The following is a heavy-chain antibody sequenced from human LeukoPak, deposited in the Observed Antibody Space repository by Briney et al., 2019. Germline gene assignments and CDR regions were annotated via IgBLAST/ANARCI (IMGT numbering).Heavy chain of an antibody. CDR3: TSQYNGKDAVYF. Sequence: GGSLRLFCAASGFIFTDAWITSVRQAPGEGRECVGRIETKTDGETTDYAAPVKARFTISRDDSKNTLYLQMNSLKTEDTAVYYCTSQYNGKDAVYFWGQGTLVTVSS. J-gene: IGHJ4*02. CDR2: IETKTDGETT. D-gene: IGHD1-1*01. V-gene: IGHV3-15*04. CDR1: GFIFTDAW.